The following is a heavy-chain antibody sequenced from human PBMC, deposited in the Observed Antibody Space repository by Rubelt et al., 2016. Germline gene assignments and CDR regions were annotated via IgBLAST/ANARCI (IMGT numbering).Heavy chain of an antibody. CDR3: AIYDFWSGYYLDY. CDR1: GYSFTSYW. Sequence: GESLKISCKGSGYSFTSYWIGWVRQMPGKGLEWMGIIYPGDSDTKYSPSFQGHVTISADKSISTAYLQWSSLKASDTAMYYCAIYDFWSGYYLDYWGQGTLVTVSS. J-gene: IGHJ4*02. D-gene: IGHD3-3*01. V-gene: IGHV5-51*01. CDR2: IYPGDSDT.